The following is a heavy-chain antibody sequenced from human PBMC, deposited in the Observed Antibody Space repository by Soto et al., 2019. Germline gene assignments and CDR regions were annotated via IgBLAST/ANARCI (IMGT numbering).Heavy chain of an antibody. CDR2: ISYDGSNK. J-gene: IGHJ4*02. CDR3: AKARSPAVHDSSGF. V-gene: IGHV3-30*18. CDR1: GFTFSSYG. D-gene: IGHD3-22*01. Sequence: PGGSLRLSCAASGFTFSSYGMLWVRQAPGKGLEWVAVISYDGSNKYYADSVKGRFTISRDNSKNTLYLQMNSLRAEDTAVYYCAKARSPAVHDSSGFWGQGTLVTLSS.